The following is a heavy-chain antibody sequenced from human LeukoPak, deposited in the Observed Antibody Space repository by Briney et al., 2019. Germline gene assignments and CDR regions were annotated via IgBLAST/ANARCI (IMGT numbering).Heavy chain of an antibody. V-gene: IGHV5-51*01. J-gene: IGHJ6*02. CDR3: ARARGRYYYYYGMDV. CDR1: GYSFTSYW. CDR2: IYPGDSDT. Sequence: GESLKISCKGSGYSFTSYWIGWVRQMPGKGLEWMGIIYPGDSDTRYSPSFQGQVTISADKSISTAYLQWSSLKASDTAMYYCARARGRYYYYYGMDVWGQGTTVTLSS.